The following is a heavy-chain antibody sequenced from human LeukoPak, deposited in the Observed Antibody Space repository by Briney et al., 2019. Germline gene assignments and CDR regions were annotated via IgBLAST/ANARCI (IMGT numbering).Heavy chain of an antibody. CDR3: ARRYSSSWPIDY. CDR2: ISSSSSYI. Sequence: GGSLRLSCATSGFTFSSYWMSWVRQAPGKGLEWVSSISSSSSYIYYADSVKGRFTISRDNAKNSLYLQMNSLRAEDTAVYYCARRYSSSWPIDYWGQGTLVTVSS. V-gene: IGHV3-21*01. J-gene: IGHJ4*02. CDR1: GFTFSSYW. D-gene: IGHD6-13*01.